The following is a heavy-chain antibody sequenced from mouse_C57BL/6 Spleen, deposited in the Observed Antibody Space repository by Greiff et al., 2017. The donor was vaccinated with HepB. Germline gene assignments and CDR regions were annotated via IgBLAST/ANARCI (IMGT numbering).Heavy chain of an antibody. CDR2: ISYDGSN. Sequence: EVQLQQSGPGLVKPSQSLSLTCSVTGYSITSGYSWTWIRQFPGNKLEWMGYISYDGSNNYNPSLKNRISITRDTSKHQFFLKLNSVTTEDTATYYCARGDGSSHWYFDVWGTGTTVTDSS. CDR3: ARGDGSSHWYFDV. J-gene: IGHJ1*03. CDR1: GYSITSGYS. D-gene: IGHD1-1*01. V-gene: IGHV3-6*01.